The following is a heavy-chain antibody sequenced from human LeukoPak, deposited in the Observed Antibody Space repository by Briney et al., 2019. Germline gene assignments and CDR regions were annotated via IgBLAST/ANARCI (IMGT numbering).Heavy chain of an antibody. Sequence: PGGSLRLSCAASGFTFGSYAMSWVRQAPGEGLEWVSTITSDDSTYYADSAKGRFTISRDNSKNTLYLQMDSLRAEDTAMYYCAKNGWLRSSGLWGDYWGQGALVTVSS. CDR2: ITSDDST. D-gene: IGHD5-12*01. J-gene: IGHJ4*02. V-gene: IGHV3-23*01. CDR1: GFTFGSYA. CDR3: AKNGWLRSSGLWGDY.